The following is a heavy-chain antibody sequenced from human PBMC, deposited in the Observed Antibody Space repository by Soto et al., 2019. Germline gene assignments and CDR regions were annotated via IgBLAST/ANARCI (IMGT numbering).Heavy chain of an antibody. J-gene: IGHJ5*02. CDR1: GFTFSSYW. D-gene: IGHD4-17*01. Sequence: GGSLRLSCAASGFTFSSYWMSWVRQAPGKGLEWVANIKQDGSEKYYVDSVKGRFTISRDNAKNSLYLQMNSLRAEDTAVYYCARSSYDYGDYYNWFDPWGQGTLVTVSS. CDR3: ARSSYDYGDYYNWFDP. CDR2: IKQDGSEK. V-gene: IGHV3-7*01.